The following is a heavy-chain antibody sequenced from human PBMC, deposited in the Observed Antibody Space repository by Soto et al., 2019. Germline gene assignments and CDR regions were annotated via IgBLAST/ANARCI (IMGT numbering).Heavy chain of an antibody. D-gene: IGHD2-2*01. CDR1: GGSFSGYY. J-gene: IGHJ6*02. V-gene: IGHV4-34*01. Sequence: PSETLSLTCAVYGGSFSGYYWSWIRQPPGKGLEWIGEINHSGSTNYNPSLKSRVTISVDTSKNQFSLKLSSVTAADTAVYYCARPADYYYYGMDVWGQGTTVTVSS. CDR3: ARPADYYYYGMDV. CDR2: INHSGST.